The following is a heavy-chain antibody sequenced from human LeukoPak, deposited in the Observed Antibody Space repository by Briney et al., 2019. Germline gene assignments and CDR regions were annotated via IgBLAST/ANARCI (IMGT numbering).Heavy chain of an antibody. CDR2: IYYSGST. V-gene: IGHV4-59*08. D-gene: IGHD3-22*01. CDR1: GGSISSYY. Sequence: SETLSLTCTVSGGSISSYYWSWIRQPPGKGLEWIGYIYYSGSTNCNPSLKSRVTISVDTSKNQFSLKLSFVTAADTAVYYCARLVADSSGYYPYQFDYWGQGTLVTVSS. J-gene: IGHJ4*02. CDR3: ARLVADSSGYYPYQFDY.